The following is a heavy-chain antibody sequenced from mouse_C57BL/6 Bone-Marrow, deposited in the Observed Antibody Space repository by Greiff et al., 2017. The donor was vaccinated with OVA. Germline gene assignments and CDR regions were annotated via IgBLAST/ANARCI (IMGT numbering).Heavy chain of an antibody. CDR1: GFSLTSYA. CDR3: ARHPIYYGNYWYFDV. D-gene: IGHD2-1*01. Sequence: VKLVESGPGLVAPSQSLSITCTVSGFSLTSYAISWVRQPPGKGLEWLGVIWTGGGTNYNSALKSRLSISKDNSKSQVFLKMNSLQTDDTARYYCARHPIYYGNYWYFDVWGTGTTVTVSS. J-gene: IGHJ1*03. V-gene: IGHV2-9-1*01. CDR2: IWTGGGT.